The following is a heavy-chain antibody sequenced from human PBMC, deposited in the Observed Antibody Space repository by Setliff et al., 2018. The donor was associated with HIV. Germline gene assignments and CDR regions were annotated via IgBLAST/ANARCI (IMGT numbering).Heavy chain of an antibody. V-gene: IGHV3-30*02. CDR3: AKDDHGGYDLLFYSDS. CDR1: GFTFSRFG. Sequence: GGSLRLSCSASGFTFSRFGMHWIRQAPGKGLEWVAFTRFTGTFEYYSDTVKGRFTISRDNTRNTIYLQMSSLRPEDTATYYCAKDDHGGYDLLFYSDSWGQGIPVTVSS. CDR2: TRFTGTFE. J-gene: IGHJ4*02. D-gene: IGHD5-12*01.